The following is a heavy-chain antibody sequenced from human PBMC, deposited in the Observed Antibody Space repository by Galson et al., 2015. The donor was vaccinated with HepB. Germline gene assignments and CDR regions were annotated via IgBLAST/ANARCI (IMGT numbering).Heavy chain of an antibody. D-gene: IGHD2-2*01. J-gene: IGHJ4*02. CDR2: IIPILGIA. CDR1: GGTFSSYA. V-gene: IGHV1-69*04. Sequence: SVKVSCKSTGGTFSSYANSWVRQAPGQGLEWMGSIIPILGIANYAQKFQGRVTITADKSTSTAYMELSSLRSEYTAVYYCARGRVLCSSTSCLQLDYWGQGTLVTVSS. CDR3: ARGRVLCSSTSCLQLDY.